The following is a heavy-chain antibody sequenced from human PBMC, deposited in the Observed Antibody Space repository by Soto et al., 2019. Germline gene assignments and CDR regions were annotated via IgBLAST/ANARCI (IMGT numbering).Heavy chain of an antibody. CDR1: GGSFSGYY. D-gene: IGHD3-22*01. V-gene: IGHV4-34*01. J-gene: IGHJ2*01. CDR3: ARRQRISMIVVVTRRSWYFDL. Sequence: QVQLQQWGAGLLKPSETLSLTCAVYGGSFSGYYWSWIRQPPGKGLEWIGEINHSGSTNYNPSLKSRVTRSVDTSKNQFSLKLSSVTAADTAVYYCARRQRISMIVVVTRRSWYFDLWGRGTLVTVSS. CDR2: INHSGST.